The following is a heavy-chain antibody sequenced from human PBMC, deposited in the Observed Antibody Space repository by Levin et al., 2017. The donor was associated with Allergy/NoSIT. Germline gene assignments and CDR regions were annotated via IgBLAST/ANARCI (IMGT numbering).Heavy chain of an antibody. D-gene: IGHD2-2*01. V-gene: IGHV3-15*01. CDR1: GFTFTNAW. CDR2: IKSKTDGGAT. Sequence: GGSLRLSCAASGFTFTNAWMSWVRQAPGKGLEWVGRIKSKTDGGATDYAAPVKGRFTISRDDSENTLYLQMSSLRTEDTAVYYCTTRPGFCSSSSCMAYWGQGTLVTVSS. CDR3: TTRPGFCSSSSCMAY. J-gene: IGHJ4*02.